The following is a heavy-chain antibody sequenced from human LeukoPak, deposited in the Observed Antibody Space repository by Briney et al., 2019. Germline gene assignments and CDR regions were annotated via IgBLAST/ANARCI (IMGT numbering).Heavy chain of an antibody. J-gene: IGHJ4*02. CDR1: GLSIGDYT. CDR2: ISRNGVAT. CDR3: AKDLGPLTYYYDSSGYSGALDS. D-gene: IGHD3-22*01. Sequence: GGSLRLSCEASGLSIGDYTMHWVRQVPGKGLEWVSLISRNGVATKYADSVKGRFTISRDNAKTSLYLQMNSLRAEDMAFYYCAKDLGPLTYYYDSSGYSGALDSWGQGTLVTVSS. V-gene: IGHV3-43*01.